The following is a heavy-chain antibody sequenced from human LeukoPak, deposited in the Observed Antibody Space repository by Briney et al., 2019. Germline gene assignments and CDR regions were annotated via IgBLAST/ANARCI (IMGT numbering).Heavy chain of an antibody. CDR3: ARDRGYYYYMDV. CDR1: GFTFSSYA. J-gene: IGHJ6*03. Sequence: PGGSLRLSCAASGFTFSSYAMSWVRQAPGKGLEWVSAISGSGGSTYYADSVKGRFTISRDNSKNTLYLQMNSLRAEDTAVYYCARDRGYYYYMDVWGKGTTVTVSS. CDR2: ISGSGGST. V-gene: IGHV3-23*01.